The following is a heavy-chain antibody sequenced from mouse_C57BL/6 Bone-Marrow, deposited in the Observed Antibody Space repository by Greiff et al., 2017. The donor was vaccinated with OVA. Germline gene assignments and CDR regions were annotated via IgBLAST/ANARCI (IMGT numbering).Heavy chain of an antibody. CDR2: ISYDGSN. J-gene: IGHJ2*01. D-gene: IGHD2-4*01. CDR1: GYSITSGYY. CDR3: ARDRGYDYDDY. Sequence: VQLKESGPGLVKPSQSLSLTCSVTGYSITSGYYWNWIRQFPGNKLEWMGYISYDGSNNYNPSLKNRISITRDTSKNQFFLKLNSVTTEDTATYYCARDRGYDYDDYWGQGTTLTVSS. V-gene: IGHV3-6*01.